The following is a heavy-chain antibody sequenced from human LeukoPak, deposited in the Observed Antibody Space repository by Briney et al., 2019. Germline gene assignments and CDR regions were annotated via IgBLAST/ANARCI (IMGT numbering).Heavy chain of an antibody. CDR2: ISVSGGST. CDR1: GFTFSSYA. Sequence: GGSLRLSCVASGFTFSSYAMSWVRQAPGKGLEWVSGISVSGGSTSYADSVKGRFTISRDNSKNTLYLQMNTLRAEDTAVYYCASRKETVTTPIDYWGQRTLVTVSS. D-gene: IGHD4-17*01. V-gene: IGHV3-23*01. J-gene: IGHJ4*02. CDR3: ASRKETVTTPIDY.